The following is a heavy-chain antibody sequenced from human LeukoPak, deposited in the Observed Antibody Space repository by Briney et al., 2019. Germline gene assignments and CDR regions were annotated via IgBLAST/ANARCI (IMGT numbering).Heavy chain of an antibody. D-gene: IGHD5-18*01. CDR1: GGSFSGYY. Sequence: SETLSLTCAVYGGSFSGYYWSWIRQPPGKGLEWIGEINHSGSTNYNPSLKSRVTISVDTSKNQFSLKLSSVTAADTAVYYCARGGRGYSYGRIFDYWGQGTLVTVSS. CDR2: INHSGST. J-gene: IGHJ4*02. CDR3: ARGGRGYSYGRIFDY. V-gene: IGHV4-34*01.